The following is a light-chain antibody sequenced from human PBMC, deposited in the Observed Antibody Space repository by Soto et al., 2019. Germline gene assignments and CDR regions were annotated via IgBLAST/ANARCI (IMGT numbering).Light chain of an antibody. CDR1: QNINKW. CDR2: DAS. CDR3: QQYDTFPRP. J-gene: IGKJ1*01. Sequence: DIQMTQSPSTLSASVGDRVVITCRASQNINKWLAWYQQKPGKAPKFLIYDASTLETGVPSRFSGSGSGTEFTLTISSLQPDDFATFYCQQYDTFPRPFGQGTKVDIK. V-gene: IGKV1-5*01.